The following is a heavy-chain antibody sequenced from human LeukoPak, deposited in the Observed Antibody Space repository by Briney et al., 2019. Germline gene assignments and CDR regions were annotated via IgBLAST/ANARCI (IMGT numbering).Heavy chain of an antibody. D-gene: IGHD2-21*02. CDR1: GFTFSSYA. V-gene: IGHV3-30*04. CDR3: ATPAVPHIVVVTAIRY. J-gene: IGHJ4*02. Sequence: PGGSLRLSCAASGFTFSSYAMHWVRQAPGKGLEWVAVISYDGSNKYYADSVKGRFTISRDNSKNTLYLQMNSLRAEDTAVYYCATPAVPHIVVVTAIRYWGQGTLVTVSS. CDR2: ISYDGSNK.